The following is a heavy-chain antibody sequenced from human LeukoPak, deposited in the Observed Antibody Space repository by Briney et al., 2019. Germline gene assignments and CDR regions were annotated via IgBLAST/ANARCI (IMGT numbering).Heavy chain of an antibody. D-gene: IGHD6-19*01. CDR1: GFTFSSYA. CDR3: AKGEWLVRAEYFQH. Sequence: PGGSLRLSCAASGFTFSSYAMSWVRQAPGKGLEWVSAISGSGGSTYYADSVKGRFTISRDNSKNTLYLQMNSLRAEDTAVYNCAKGEWLVRAEYFQHWGQGTLVTVSS. V-gene: IGHV3-23*01. CDR2: ISGSGGST. J-gene: IGHJ1*01.